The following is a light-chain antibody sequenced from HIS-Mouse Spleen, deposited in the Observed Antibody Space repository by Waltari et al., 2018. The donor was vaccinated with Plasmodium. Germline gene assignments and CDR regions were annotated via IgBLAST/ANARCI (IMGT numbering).Light chain of an antibody. Sequence: QSALTQPPSASGSPGQSVTIPCTGTSSPVGGFNSGSWYQQHPGKAHKLMIYEVSKRPSGVPDRFSGSKSGNTASLTVSGLQAEDEADYYCSSYAGSNNWVFGGGTKLTVL. CDR3: SSYAGSNNWV. CDR1: SSPVGGFNS. CDR2: EVS. J-gene: IGLJ3*02. V-gene: IGLV2-8*01.